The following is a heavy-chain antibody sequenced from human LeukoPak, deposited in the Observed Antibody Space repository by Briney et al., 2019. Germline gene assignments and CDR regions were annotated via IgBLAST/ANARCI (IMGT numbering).Heavy chain of an antibody. CDR1: GYTLSNYD. Sequence: ASVKVSCKASGYTLSNYDINWIRQATGQGLDWMGWVSPKTGDTGYTQKFRGRVTMTWNTSINTAYMELSGLRSDDPAVYYCAGVNYGGTLIGAFDIWGQGTMVTVSS. J-gene: IGHJ3*02. CDR2: VSPKTGDT. V-gene: IGHV1-8*01. CDR3: AGVNYGGTLIGAFDI. D-gene: IGHD4-23*01.